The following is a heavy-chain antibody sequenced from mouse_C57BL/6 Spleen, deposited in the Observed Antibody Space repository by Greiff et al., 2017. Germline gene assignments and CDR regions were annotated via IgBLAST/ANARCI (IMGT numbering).Heavy chain of an antibody. Sequence: QVQLQQPGAELVKPGASVKLSCKASGYTFTSYWMHWVKQRPGQGLEWIGMIHPNSGSTNYNEKFKSKATLTVDKSSSTAYMQLSSLTSEDSAVYYGARYYYGSSYGYFDVWGTGTTVTVSS. CDR3: ARYYYGSSYGYFDV. CDR2: IHPNSGST. D-gene: IGHD1-1*01. V-gene: IGHV1-64*01. CDR1: GYTFTSYW. J-gene: IGHJ1*03.